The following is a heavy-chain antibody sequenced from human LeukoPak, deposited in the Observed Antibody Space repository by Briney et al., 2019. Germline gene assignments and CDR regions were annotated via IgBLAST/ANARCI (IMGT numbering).Heavy chain of an antibody. J-gene: IGHJ4*02. V-gene: IGHV3-33*01. Sequence: GRSLRLSCAASGFTFSSYGMHWVRQAPGKGLEWVAVIWYDGSNKYYADSVKGRFTISRDNSKNTLYLQMNSLRAEDTAVYYCAGRNSSSWYLDYWGQGTLVTVSS. CDR3: AGRNSSSWYLDY. D-gene: IGHD6-13*01. CDR2: IWYDGSNK. CDR1: GFTFSSYG.